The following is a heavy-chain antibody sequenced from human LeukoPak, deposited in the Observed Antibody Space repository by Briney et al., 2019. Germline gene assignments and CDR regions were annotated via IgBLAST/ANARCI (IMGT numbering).Heavy chain of an antibody. CDR3: AKDRGYFDNWFDP. Sequence: GGSLRLSCAASGFTFSSYGMSWVRQAPGKGLEWVSAISGSGGSTYYADSVRGRFTISRDNSKNTLYLQMNSLRAEDTAVYYCAKDRGYFDNWFDPWGQGTLVTVSS. CDR2: ISGSGGST. CDR1: GFTFSSYG. V-gene: IGHV3-23*01. D-gene: IGHD2/OR15-2a*01. J-gene: IGHJ5*02.